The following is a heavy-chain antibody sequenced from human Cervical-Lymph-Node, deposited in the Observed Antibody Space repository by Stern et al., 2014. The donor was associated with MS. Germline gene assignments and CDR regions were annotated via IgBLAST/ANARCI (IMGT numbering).Heavy chain of an antibody. V-gene: IGHV1-46*01. CDR3: AREADA. CDR2: IHPSDGST. J-gene: IGHJ4*02. Sequence: QVQLVQSGAEVKTPGASVKLSCKASGYTFTSYYMHWVRQAPGQGLEWMGVIHPSDGSTTYAKKIQGRVTMTRDTSTTTVSMELNSLRSEDTAVYYCAREADAWGQGTLVTVSS. CDR1: GYTFTSYY.